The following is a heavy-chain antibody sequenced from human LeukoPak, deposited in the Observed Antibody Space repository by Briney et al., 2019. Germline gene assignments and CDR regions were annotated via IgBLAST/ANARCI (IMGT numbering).Heavy chain of an antibody. CDR1: GFSFSTSS. CDR3: AKSYWEGSRLIDH. D-gene: IGHD1-26*01. J-gene: IGHJ4*02. Sequence: PGGSLRLSCAASGFSFSTSSMNWVCQAPGKGLQWISYITSSGASTLYAESVRGRFTISRDDAKNSLYLQINSLRAEDTAMYYCAKSYWEGSRLIDHWGQGTLVTVSP. V-gene: IGHV3-48*04. CDR2: ITSSGAST.